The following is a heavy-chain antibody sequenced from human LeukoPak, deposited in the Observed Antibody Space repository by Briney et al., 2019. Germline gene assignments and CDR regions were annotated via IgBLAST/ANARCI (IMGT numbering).Heavy chain of an antibody. D-gene: IGHD3-22*01. Sequence: GGSLRLSCAASGFTFSDYYMSWIRQAPGKGLEWVSYISFSVSSKYYADSVKGRFTISRDNAKNSLYLQMNSLRAEDTAVYYCARHVVAVGFDYWGQGTLVTVSS. V-gene: IGHV3-11*04. J-gene: IGHJ4*02. CDR1: GFTFSDYY. CDR3: ARHVVAVGFDY. CDR2: ISFSVSSK.